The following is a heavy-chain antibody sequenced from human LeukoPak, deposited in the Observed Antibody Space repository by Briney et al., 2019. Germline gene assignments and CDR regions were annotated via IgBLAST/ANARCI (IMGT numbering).Heavy chain of an antibody. CDR2: IIPIFGTA. V-gene: IGHV1-69*13. CDR3: ARGCSSTSCYRIVSWFDP. Sequence: SVKVSCKASGGTFTSYAISWVRQAPGQGLEWMGGIIPIFGTANYAQKFQGRVTITADESTSTAYMELSSLRSEDTAVYYCARGCSSTSCYRIVSWFDPWGQGTLVTVSS. J-gene: IGHJ5*02. CDR1: GGTFTSYA. D-gene: IGHD2-2*01.